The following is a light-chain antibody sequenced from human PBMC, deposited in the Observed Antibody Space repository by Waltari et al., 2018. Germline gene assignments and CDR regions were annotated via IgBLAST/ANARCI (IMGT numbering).Light chain of an antibody. CDR1: QGISTS. CDR3: QQYYFTPYT. CDR2: GAS. J-gene: IGKJ2*01. V-gene: IGKV1-NL1*01. Sequence: DIQMTQSPSSLSASVGDSVTITCRASQGISTSLPWYQQKPGKAPKLLLYGASRLESGVPPRFSGSGSGTDYTLTISSLQPDDFATYYCQQYYFTPYTFGQGTKLDIK.